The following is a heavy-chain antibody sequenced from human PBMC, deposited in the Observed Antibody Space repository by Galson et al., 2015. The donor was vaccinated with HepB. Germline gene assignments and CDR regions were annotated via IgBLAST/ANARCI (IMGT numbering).Heavy chain of an antibody. J-gene: IGHJ4*02. Sequence: SLRLSCAASGFTFSSYAMHWVRQAPGKGLEWVAVISYDGSNKYYADSVKGRFTISRDNSKNTLYLQMNSLRAEDTAVYYCARGPGLYSSSWYWGFDYWGQGTLVTVSS. V-gene: IGHV3-30*04. D-gene: IGHD6-13*01. CDR1: GFTFSSYA. CDR2: ISYDGSNK. CDR3: ARGPGLYSSSWYWGFDY.